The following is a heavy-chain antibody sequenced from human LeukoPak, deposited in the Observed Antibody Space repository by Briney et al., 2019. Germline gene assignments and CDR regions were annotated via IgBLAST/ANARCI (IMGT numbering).Heavy chain of an antibody. CDR3: GGASSWYPNGMDV. Sequence: GGSLRLSCAASGFTLSSYDMSWVRQAPGKGLEGVSAIDTAGGPYYPGSVKGRFTISRENAKNSLYLQMNSLSAGDTAVYYCGGASSWYPNGMDVWGQGTTVTVSS. D-gene: IGHD6-13*01. CDR1: GFTLSSYD. CDR2: IDTAGGP. J-gene: IGHJ6*01. V-gene: IGHV3-13*05.